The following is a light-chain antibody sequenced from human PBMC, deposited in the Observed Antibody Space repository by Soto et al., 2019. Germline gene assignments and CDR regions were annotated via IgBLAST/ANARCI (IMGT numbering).Light chain of an antibody. CDR2: EVN. V-gene: IGLV2-18*02. J-gene: IGLJ3*02. CDR1: SSDIGSYNR. CDR3: TSYSRYRVLV. Sequence: QSALTQPASVSGSPGQSITISCTGTSSDIGSYNRVSWYQQPPGTAPKLIIYEVNNRPSGVPDRFSGSKSGNTASLTISGLQAEDEADYYCTSYSRYRVLVFGGGTKVTVL.